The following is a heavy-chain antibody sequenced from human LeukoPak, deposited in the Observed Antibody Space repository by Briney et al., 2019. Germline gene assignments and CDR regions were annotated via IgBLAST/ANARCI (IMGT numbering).Heavy chain of an antibody. V-gene: IGHV4-38-2*02. CDR1: GYSISSGYY. CDR2: IYHSGRT. CDR3: ARVRGYGGNTYYFDY. J-gene: IGHJ4*02. D-gene: IGHD4-23*01. Sequence: SETLSLTCTVSGYSISSGYYWGWIRQPPGKGLEWIGSIYHSGRTFYNPSLKSRVTISVDTSKNQFSLKLSSVTAADTAVYYCARVRGYGGNTYYFDYWGQGTLVTVSS.